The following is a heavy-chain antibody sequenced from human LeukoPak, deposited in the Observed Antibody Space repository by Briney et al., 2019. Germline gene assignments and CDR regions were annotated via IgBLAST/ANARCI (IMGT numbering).Heavy chain of an antibody. D-gene: IGHD3-22*01. CDR1: GGTFSSYA. CDR3: ARDYDSSGYYYGEPPLDY. Sequence: ASVKVSCKASGGTFSSYAISWVRQAPGQGLEWMGRIIPILGTANYAQKFQGRVTITADKSTSTAYMELSSLRSEDTAVYYCARDYDSSGYYYGEPPLDYWGQGTLVTVSS. V-gene: IGHV1-69*04. J-gene: IGHJ4*02. CDR2: IIPILGTA.